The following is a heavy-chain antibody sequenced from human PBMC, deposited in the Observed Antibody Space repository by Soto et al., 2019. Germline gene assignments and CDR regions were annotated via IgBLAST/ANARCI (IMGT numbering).Heavy chain of an antibody. V-gene: IGHV2-5*02. D-gene: IGHD3-10*01. Sequence: QITLKESGPTLVKPTQTLTLTCTFSGFSLITSGVGVGWIRQPPGKALEWLALIYWDDDKRYSSSLKSRLTITKDTSKTQVVLTLTNLAPVDTATYYGARVLTGAAFDYWGQGTLVTVSS. CDR2: IYWDDDK. J-gene: IGHJ4*02. CDR1: GFSLITSGVG. CDR3: ARVLTGAAFDY.